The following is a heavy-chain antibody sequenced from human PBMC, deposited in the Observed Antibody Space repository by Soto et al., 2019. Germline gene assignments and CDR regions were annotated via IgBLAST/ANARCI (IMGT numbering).Heavy chain of an antibody. Sequence: GGSLRLSCAASGFTVSSNYMSWVRQAPGKGLEWVSVIYSDGSTYYAGSVKGRFTIFRDNSKNTLYLQMNSLRAEDTAVYYCASTPGDRTRAHWFDPWGQGTLVTVSS. J-gene: IGHJ5*02. CDR3: ASTPGDRTRAHWFDP. V-gene: IGHV3-53*01. CDR2: IYSDGST. D-gene: IGHD2-21*02. CDR1: GFTVSSNY.